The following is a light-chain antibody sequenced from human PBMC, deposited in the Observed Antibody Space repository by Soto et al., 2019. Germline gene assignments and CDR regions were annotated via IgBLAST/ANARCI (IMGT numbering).Light chain of an antibody. J-gene: IGKJ1*01. CDR1: QRVISD. Sequence: EIVMTQSPATLSVFPGERATLSCRARQRVISDLVRYHQKPGQAPRHLIYGASTRANGIPAGFSGSGSGTEFTLTTNSLQSEDFAVYYCHQYNNWPRTFGQGTKVDIK. CDR3: HQYNNWPRT. CDR2: GAS. V-gene: IGKV3-15*01.